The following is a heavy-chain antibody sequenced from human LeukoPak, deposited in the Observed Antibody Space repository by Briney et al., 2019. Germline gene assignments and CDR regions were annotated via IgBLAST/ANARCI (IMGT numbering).Heavy chain of an antibody. Sequence: GRSLRLSCAASGFTFDDYAMHWVRQAPGKGLEWVSGISWNSGSIGYADSEKGRFTISRDNAKNSLYLQMNSLRAEDTALYYCAKAYSSGYEFDYWGQGTLVTVSS. CDR1: GFTFDDYA. J-gene: IGHJ4*02. CDR2: ISWNSGSI. CDR3: AKAYSSGYEFDY. D-gene: IGHD3-22*01. V-gene: IGHV3-9*01.